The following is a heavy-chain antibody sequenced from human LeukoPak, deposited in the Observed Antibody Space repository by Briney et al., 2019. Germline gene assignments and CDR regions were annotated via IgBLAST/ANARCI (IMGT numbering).Heavy chain of an antibody. Sequence: GGSLRLSCAASGFTFDDYAMHWVRQAPGKGLEWVSLISGDGGSTYYADSVKGRFTISRDNSKNSLYLQMNSLRTEDTALYYCAKDPSGGIAVAGTSRFDPWGQGTLVTVSS. V-gene: IGHV3-43*02. CDR1: GFTFDDYA. J-gene: IGHJ5*02. CDR2: ISGDGGST. CDR3: AKDPSGGIAVAGTSRFDP. D-gene: IGHD6-19*01.